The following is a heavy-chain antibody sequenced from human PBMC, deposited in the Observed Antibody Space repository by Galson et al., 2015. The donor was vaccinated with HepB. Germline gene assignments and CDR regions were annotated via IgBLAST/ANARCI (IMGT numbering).Heavy chain of an antibody. CDR3: ARGLGFGEEIDY. Sequence: SLRLSCAASGFTFSGYWMHWVRQAPGQGLVWVSRISTDGSTIKYADSVKGRFTISRDNAKNTLYLQMNSLRAEDTAVYYCARGLGFGEEIDYWGQGTLVTVSS. V-gene: IGHV3-74*01. J-gene: IGHJ4*02. CDR1: GFTFSGYW. D-gene: IGHD3-10*01. CDR2: ISTDGSTI.